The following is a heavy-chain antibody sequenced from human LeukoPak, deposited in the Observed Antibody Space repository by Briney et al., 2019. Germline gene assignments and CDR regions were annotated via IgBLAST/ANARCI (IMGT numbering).Heavy chain of an antibody. D-gene: IGHD5-24*01. Sequence: SETLSLTCTVSGGSITSGSYHWGWIRQSPGKGLEWIGNTYYTGSAYYRPSLQSRVSISVETSKKEFSLKLTSVTAADTAVYYCARDRDGYAYSFDYGGQGTLVSVSS. CDR3: ARDRDGYAYSFDY. V-gene: IGHV4-39*02. CDR2: TYYTGSA. J-gene: IGHJ4*02. CDR1: GGSITSGSYH.